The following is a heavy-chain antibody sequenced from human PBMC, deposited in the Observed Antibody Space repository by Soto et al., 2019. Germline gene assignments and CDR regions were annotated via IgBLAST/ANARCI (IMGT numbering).Heavy chain of an antibody. CDR3: AREVDYYGSGSYSDDAFDI. CDR2: IYYGGST. D-gene: IGHD3-10*01. V-gene: IGHV4-59*08. Sequence: SETLSLTCTVSGGSISSYYWSWIRQSPGKGLEWIGYIYYGGSTNYNPSLKSRVTISVDTSKNQFSLKLSSVTAADTAVYYCAREVDYYGSGSYSDDAFDIWGQGTMVTVSS. CDR1: GGSISSYY. J-gene: IGHJ3*02.